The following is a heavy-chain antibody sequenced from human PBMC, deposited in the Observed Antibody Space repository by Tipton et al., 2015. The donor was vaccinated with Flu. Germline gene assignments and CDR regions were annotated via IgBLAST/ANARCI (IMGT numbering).Heavy chain of an antibody. CDR3: ARGSGSGTFMIFDL. D-gene: IGHD3-10*01. CDR1: GGSISSSRYY. V-gene: IGHV4-39*07. Sequence: TLSLTCTVSGGSISSSRYYWGWIRQPPGKGLEWIGSMYTSGSTNYNPSLKSRLTMSVDASKQQFSLKLSSMTAADTAVYYCARGSGSGTFMIFDLWGQGTLVTVSS. CDR2: MYTSGST. J-gene: IGHJ4*02.